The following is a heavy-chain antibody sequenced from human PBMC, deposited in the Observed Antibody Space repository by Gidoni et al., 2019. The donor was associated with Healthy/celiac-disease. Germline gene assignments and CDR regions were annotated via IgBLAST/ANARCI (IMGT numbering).Heavy chain of an antibody. CDR2: IYYSGST. J-gene: IGHJ3*02. CDR3: ASGSYYLYAFDI. CDR1: GGSISSSSYY. V-gene: IGHV4-39*01. Sequence: QLQLQESGPGLVKPSETLSLTCTVSGGSISSSSYYWGWIRQPPGKGLEWIGSIYYSGSTYYNPSLKSRVTISVDTSKNQFSLKLSSVTAADTAVYYCASGSYYLYAFDIWGQGTMVTVSS. D-gene: IGHD1-26*01.